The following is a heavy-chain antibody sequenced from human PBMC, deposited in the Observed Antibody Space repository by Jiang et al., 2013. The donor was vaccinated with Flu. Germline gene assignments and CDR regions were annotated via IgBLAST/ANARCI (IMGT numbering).Heavy chain of an antibody. D-gene: IGHD2-2*01. Sequence: VQLVESGGGLVQPGGSLRLSCSASGLIFSNYAVHWVRQAPGKGLEYVSVISSNGDSTYYADSVKGRFTISRDNSKNTLYLQMSSLRAEDTAVYYCVKGSRPSMGGSGDYWGQGTLVTVSS. J-gene: IGHJ4*02. V-gene: IGHV3-64D*06. CDR2: ISSNGDST. CDR1: GLIFSNYA. CDR3: VKGSRPSMGGSGDY.